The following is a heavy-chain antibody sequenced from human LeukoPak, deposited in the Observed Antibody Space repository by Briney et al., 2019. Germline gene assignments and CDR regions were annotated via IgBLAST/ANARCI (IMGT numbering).Heavy chain of an antibody. J-gene: IGHJ4*02. V-gene: IGHV3-7*01. Sequence: GGSLRLSCAASGFTFSTYWMTWVRQTPGKGLEWVANIKEDGGEQNYVDSVEGRFTISRDNTKNSVFLQMNSLRAEDKAVYYCAREFWGTETTFDYWGQGTLVTVSS. D-gene: IGHD3-16*01. CDR2: IKEDGGEQ. CDR3: AREFWGTETTFDY. CDR1: GFTFSTYW.